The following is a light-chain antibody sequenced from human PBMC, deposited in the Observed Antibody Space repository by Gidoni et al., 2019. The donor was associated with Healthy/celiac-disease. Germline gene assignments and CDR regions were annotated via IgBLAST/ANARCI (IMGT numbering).Light chain of an antibody. J-gene: IGLJ3*02. CDR1: SSDAGGYNY. CDR2: DVS. V-gene: IGLV2-14*01. CDR3: SSYTSSSTQV. Sequence: QSALTQPASVSGSPEQSITISCTGTSSDAGGYNYYSWYQQHQGKAPKLMIYDVSNRPSGVSNRFSGPKSGNTASLTISGLQAEDEADYYCSSYTSSSTQVFGGGTKLTVL.